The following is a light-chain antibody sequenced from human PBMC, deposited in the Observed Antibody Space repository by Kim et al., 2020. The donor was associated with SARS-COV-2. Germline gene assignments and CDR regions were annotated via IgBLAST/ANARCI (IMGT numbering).Light chain of an antibody. CDR3: AAWDDSLSGVV. V-gene: IGLV1-47*01. J-gene: IGLJ2*01. CDR1: GSNIGSNY. Sequence: GQMVTISCSGSGSNIGSNYVYWYQQLPGTAPKLLIYRNNQRPSGVPDRFSGSKSGTSASLAISGLRSEDEADYYCAAWDDSLSGVVFGGGTKLTVL. CDR2: RNN.